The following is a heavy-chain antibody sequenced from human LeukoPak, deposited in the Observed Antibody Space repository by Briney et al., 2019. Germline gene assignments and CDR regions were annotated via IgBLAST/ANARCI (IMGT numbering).Heavy chain of an antibody. Sequence: PGGSLRLSCAASGFTFSSYGMHWVRQAPGKGLEWVALISYDGSNKSYADSVKGRFTISRDNSKNTLYLQMNSLRVDDTAVYYCAREPFIVATIDPYYYGMDVWGQGTTVTVSS. D-gene: IGHD5-12*01. CDR2: ISYDGSNK. J-gene: IGHJ6*02. CDR1: GFTFSSYG. CDR3: AREPFIVATIDPYYYGMDV. V-gene: IGHV3-30*03.